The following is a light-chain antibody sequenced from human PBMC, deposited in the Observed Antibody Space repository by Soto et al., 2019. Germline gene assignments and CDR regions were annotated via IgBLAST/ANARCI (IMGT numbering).Light chain of an antibody. CDR3: QQYNSYWT. J-gene: IGKJ1*01. CDR2: DAS. Sequence: DIQTTQSPSTLSASVGDRVTITCRASQSISSWLAWYQQKPGKAPKLLIYDASSLESGVPSRFSGSGSGTEFTLTISSLQPDDFATYYCQQYNSYWTFGQGT. V-gene: IGKV1-5*01. CDR1: QSISSW.